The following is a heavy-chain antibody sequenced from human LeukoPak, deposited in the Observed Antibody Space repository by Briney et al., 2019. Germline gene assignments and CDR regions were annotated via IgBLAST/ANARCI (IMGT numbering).Heavy chain of an antibody. V-gene: IGHV1-2*06. CDR1: GYTFTGYY. CDR2: INPNSGGT. J-gene: IGHJ4*02. D-gene: IGHD3-10*01. CDR3: ARVSMVRGVRDDY. Sequence: ASVKVSSKASGYTFTGYYMHWVRQAPGPGLECMGRINPNSGGTNYAQKFQGRVTMTRDTSISTAYMELSRLRSDDTAVYYCARVSMVRGVRDDYWGQGTLVTVSS.